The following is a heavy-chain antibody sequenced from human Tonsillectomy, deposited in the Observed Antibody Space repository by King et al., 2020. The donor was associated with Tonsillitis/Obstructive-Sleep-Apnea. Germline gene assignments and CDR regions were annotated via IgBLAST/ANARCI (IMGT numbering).Heavy chain of an antibody. V-gene: IGHV1-2*06. Sequence: QLVQSGTEVKKPGASVKVSCKASGYTFTAYSLHWLRQAPGQGLEWMGRINPNTGTTNSAQKFQGRVTMTRDTSISTAYMELGSLRSDDTAVYYCVKAHFQCTSTACPPHYMDVWGKGTTVTVSS. CDR2: INPNTGTT. CDR3: VKAHFQCTSTACPPHYMDV. J-gene: IGHJ6*03. CDR1: GYTFTAYS. D-gene: IGHD2-2*01.